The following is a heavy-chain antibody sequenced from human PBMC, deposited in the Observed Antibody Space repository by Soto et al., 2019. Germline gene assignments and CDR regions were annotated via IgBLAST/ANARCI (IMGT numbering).Heavy chain of an antibody. Sequence: QVQLQESGPGLVKPSETLSLTCTVSGDSVSSESYYWTWIRQPPGTALEWIVHIYSSGSTKYNHSLKSRVTISLDTSSNQFSLELTSVTAADTAIYYCARDIRGYSRAFDYWGQGTLVTVSS. CDR3: ARDIRGYSRAFDY. CDR2: IYSSGST. CDR1: GDSVSSESYY. V-gene: IGHV4-61*01. J-gene: IGHJ4*02. D-gene: IGHD5-18*01.